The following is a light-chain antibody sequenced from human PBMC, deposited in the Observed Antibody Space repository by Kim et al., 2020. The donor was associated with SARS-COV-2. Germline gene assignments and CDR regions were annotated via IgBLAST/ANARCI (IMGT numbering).Light chain of an antibody. CDR3: LLAYSGARV. J-gene: IGLJ2*01. Sequence: PGGPVTPPCGSRTGDVTSCHYPCWFQQKPRQAPRTLIYDTNNKHSWTPARFSGSLLGGKATLTLSGAQPEDEAEYYCLLAYSGARVFGGGTQLTVL. CDR2: DTN. V-gene: IGLV7-46*01. CDR1: TGDVTSCHY.